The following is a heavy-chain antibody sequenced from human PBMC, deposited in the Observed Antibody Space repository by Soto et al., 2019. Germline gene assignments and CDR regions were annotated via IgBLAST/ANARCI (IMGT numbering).Heavy chain of an antibody. Sequence: QVRLVESGGDLVKPGESLRLSCVASGFTFIDYYMNWVRQAPGKGLEWVSYISSTGKKIYYSDSVKGRFIVSRDNAKNSLFLQMNSLTVDDTAIYYCGRSHGAGSYWGRGTRVTVSS. CDR2: ISSTGKKI. V-gene: IGHV3-11*01. J-gene: IGHJ4*02. CDR3: GRSHGAGSY. CDR1: GFTFIDYY. D-gene: IGHD4-17*01.